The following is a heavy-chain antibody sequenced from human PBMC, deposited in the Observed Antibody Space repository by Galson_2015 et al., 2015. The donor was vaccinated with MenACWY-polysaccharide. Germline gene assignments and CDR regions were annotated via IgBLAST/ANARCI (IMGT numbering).Heavy chain of an antibody. CDR1: GFTFTSYA. D-gene: IGHD3/OR15-3a*01. CDR2: IRSSGTNT. V-gene: IGHV3-23*01. CDR3: AKVGPRISWTRGIDH. Sequence: SLRLSCAASGFTFTSYAMSWVRQAPGKGLEWVSAIRSSGTNTYYADSVKGRFTVSRDNSKNTLYLQMNNLRAEDTAVYYCAKVGPRISWTRGIDHWGQGTMVSVSS. J-gene: IGHJ4*02.